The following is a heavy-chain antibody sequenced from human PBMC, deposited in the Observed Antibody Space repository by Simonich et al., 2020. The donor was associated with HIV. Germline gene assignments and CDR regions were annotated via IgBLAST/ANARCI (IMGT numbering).Heavy chain of an antibody. V-gene: IGHV4-59*01. CDR3: ARGIAVAGIHGGYYFDY. CDR1: GGSFSTYY. D-gene: IGHD6-19*01. Sequence: QVQLQESGPGLVKPSATLSLTCTVSGGSFSTYYWSWIRQPPGKGLEWIGYIYYSGTPNYNSSLKSRVTITVDTSKKQFSLKLSSVTAADTAVYYCARGIAVAGIHGGYYFDYWGQGTLVTVSS. J-gene: IGHJ4*02. CDR2: IYYSGTP.